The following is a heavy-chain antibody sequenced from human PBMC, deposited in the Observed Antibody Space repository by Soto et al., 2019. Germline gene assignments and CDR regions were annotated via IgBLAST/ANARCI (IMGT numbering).Heavy chain of an antibody. D-gene: IGHD2-21*01. J-gene: IGHJ5*02. CDR2: IFYSGST. V-gene: IGHV4-59*04. CDR1: GGPVSRYH. Sequence: LSLTCTGSGGPVSRYHCWSFRQPQGKGLEWLANIFYSGSTYYNPSLASRVTVSVDTSKNEFSLKLRSVTAADTAVYCCARQRTTGDTDLWFDPWGQGTLVTVS. CDR3: ARQRTTGDTDLWFDP.